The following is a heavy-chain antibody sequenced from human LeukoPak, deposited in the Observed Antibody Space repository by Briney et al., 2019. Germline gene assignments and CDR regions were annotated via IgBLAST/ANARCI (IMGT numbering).Heavy chain of an antibody. CDR3: AGSVDYGIYYYYGMDV. D-gene: IGHD4-17*01. V-gene: IGHV3-7*03. J-gene: IGHJ6*02. Sequence: GGSLRLSCAASGFTFSSYWMNWARQAPGKGLEWVASINHNGNVNYYVDSVKGRFTISRDNAKNSLYLQMSNLRAEDTAVYYCAGSVDYGIYYYYGMDVWGQGTTVTVSS. CDR2: INHNGNVN. CDR1: GFTFSSYW.